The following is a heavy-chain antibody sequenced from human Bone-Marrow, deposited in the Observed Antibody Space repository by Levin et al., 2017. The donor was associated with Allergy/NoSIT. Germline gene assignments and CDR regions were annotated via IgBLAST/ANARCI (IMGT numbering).Heavy chain of an antibody. J-gene: IGHJ4*02. Sequence: KVSCQGSEFDFSSYWINWVRQMPGKGLEWVGRIDPSDSYTGYSPSFQGRVTISVDKSISTAYLQWRSLKASDTATYYCARRDYDFWDWGQGTPVTVSS. CDR3: ARRDYDFWD. CDR2: IDPSDSYT. D-gene: IGHD3-3*01. CDR1: EFDFSSYW. V-gene: IGHV5-10-1*01.